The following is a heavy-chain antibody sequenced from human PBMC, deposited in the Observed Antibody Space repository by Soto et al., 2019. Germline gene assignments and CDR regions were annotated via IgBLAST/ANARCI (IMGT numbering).Heavy chain of an antibody. CDR3: ARMMGLTTTRAFDI. J-gene: IGHJ3*02. CDR2: INAGNGNT. Sequence: GASVKVSCKASGYTFTSYAMHWVRQAPGQRLEWMGWINAGNGNTKYSQKFQGRVTITRDTSASTACMELSSLRSEDTAVYYCARMMGLTTTRAFDIWGQGTMVTVSS. CDR1: GYTFTSYA. V-gene: IGHV1-3*01. D-gene: IGHD1-26*01.